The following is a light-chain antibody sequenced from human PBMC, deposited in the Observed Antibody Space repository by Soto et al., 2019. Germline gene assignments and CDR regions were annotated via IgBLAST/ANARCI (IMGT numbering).Light chain of an antibody. V-gene: IGKV1-5*03. Sequence: DIQRTQSPSTLSGSVGERVTITCRASQTISSWLAWYQQKPGKAPKLLIYKASTLKSGVPSRFSGSGSGTEFTLTISSLQPDDFATYYCQHYNSYSEAFGQGTKADIK. CDR3: QHYNSYSEA. J-gene: IGKJ1*01. CDR2: KAS. CDR1: QTISSW.